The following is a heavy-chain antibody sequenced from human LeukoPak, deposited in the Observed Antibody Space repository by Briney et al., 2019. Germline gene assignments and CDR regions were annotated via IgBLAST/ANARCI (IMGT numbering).Heavy chain of an antibody. D-gene: IGHD1-26*01. CDR3: ARNRLHFVGATELYAFDI. CDR1: GYTFTSYG. J-gene: IGHJ3*02. V-gene: IGHV1-18*01. CDR2: VSAYNDDT. Sequence: GASVKVSCKASGYTFTSYGISWVRQAPGQGLEWLGWVSAYNDDTNYAQNFQGRVTMTTDTSTSTAYMELRSLRSDDTAVYYCARNRLHFVGATELYAFDIWGQGTMVTVSS.